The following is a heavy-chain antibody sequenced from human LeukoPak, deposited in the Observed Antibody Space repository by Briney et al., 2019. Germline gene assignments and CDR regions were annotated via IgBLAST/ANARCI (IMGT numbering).Heavy chain of an antibody. Sequence: GGSLRLSCAASGFTFSDSTVNWVRQAPGKGLEWVSSISSSSSTMHYADSVKGRLTISRDNAKNSLYLQINSLRAEDTAVYYCVRGDSRDYWGQGTLVTVSS. CDR1: GFTFSDST. V-gene: IGHV3-21*01. J-gene: IGHJ4*02. CDR2: ISSSSSTM. CDR3: VRGDSRDY. D-gene: IGHD6-13*01.